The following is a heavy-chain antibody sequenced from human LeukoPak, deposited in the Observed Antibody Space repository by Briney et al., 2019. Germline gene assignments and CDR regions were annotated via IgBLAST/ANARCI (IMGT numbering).Heavy chain of an antibody. CDR2: FYVGGAT. CDR1: GFTFSVYS. D-gene: IGHD1-26*01. V-gene: IGHV3-66*01. J-gene: IGHJ4*02. CDR3: ARDPATNLPFDY. Sequence: AGGSLRLSCAASGFTFSVYSMNWVRQAPGKGLEWVSVFYVGGATYYADSVKGRFTISRDNSENTLYLQMNSLRAEDTAVYYCARDPATNLPFDYWGQGTLVTVSS.